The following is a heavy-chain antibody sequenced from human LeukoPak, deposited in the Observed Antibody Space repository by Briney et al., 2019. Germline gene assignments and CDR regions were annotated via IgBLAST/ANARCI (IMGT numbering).Heavy chain of an antibody. Sequence: PGRSLRLSCAASGFTSSSYGMHWVRQAPGKGLEWVAVIWYDGSNKYYADSVKGRFTISRDNSKNTLYLQMNSLRAEDTAVYYCARDSEAYYGSGSSDYWGQGTLVTVSS. V-gene: IGHV3-33*01. D-gene: IGHD3-10*01. CDR1: GFTSSSYG. CDR2: IWYDGSNK. J-gene: IGHJ4*02. CDR3: ARDSEAYYGSGSSDY.